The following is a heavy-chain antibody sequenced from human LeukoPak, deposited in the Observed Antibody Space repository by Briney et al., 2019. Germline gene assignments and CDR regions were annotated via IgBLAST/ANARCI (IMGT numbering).Heavy chain of an antibody. J-gene: IGHJ4*02. CDR3: AGEGATWNEFGYFDY. CDR2: ISSSSSYI. Sequence: GGSLRLSCAASGFTFSSYSMNWVRQAPGKGLEWVSSISSSSSYIYYADSVKGRFTISRDNAKNSLYLQMNSLRAEDTAVYYCAGEGATWNEFGYFDYWGQGTLVTVSS. D-gene: IGHD1-1*01. V-gene: IGHV3-21*01. CDR1: GFTFSSYS.